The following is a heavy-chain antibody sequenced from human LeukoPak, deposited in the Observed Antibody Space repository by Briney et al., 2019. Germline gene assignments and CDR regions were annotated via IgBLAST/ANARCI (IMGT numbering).Heavy chain of an antibody. J-gene: IGHJ4*02. V-gene: IGHV3-66*01. D-gene: IGHD3-10*01. CDR1: GFTVSSNY. CDR2: IYSGGST. Sequence: GGSLRLSCAASGFTVSSNYMSWVRQAPGKGLEWVSVIYSGGSTYYVDSVKGRFTISRDNSKNTLSLQMNSLRAEDTAVYYCAKCVGSGSYDPVDYWGQGTLVTVSS. CDR3: AKCVGSGSYDPVDY.